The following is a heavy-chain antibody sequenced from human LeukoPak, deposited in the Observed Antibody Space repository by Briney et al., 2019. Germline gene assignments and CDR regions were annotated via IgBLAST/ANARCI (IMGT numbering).Heavy chain of an antibody. CDR2: INADSSVK. J-gene: IGHJ4*02. V-gene: IGHV3-7*01. D-gene: IGHD1-26*01. CDR1: GFPFSIYW. Sequence: GGSLRLSCTASGFPFSIYWMTWVRQAPGKGLEWVANINADSSVKNYLDSVKGRFTISRDNARNSLYLQMNSLRAEDTATYYCTKVGHVDYWGPGTLVAVSS. CDR3: TKVGHVDY.